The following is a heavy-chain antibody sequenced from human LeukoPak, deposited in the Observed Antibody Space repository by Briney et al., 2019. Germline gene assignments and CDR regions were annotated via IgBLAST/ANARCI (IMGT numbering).Heavy chain of an antibody. CDR3: ASESGSYSYFDY. D-gene: IGHD1-26*01. J-gene: IGHJ4*02. Sequence: GGSLRLSCAASGFTFSSYAMHWVRQAPGKGLEWVAVISYDGSNKYYADSVKGRFTISRDNSKNTLYLQMNSLRAEDTAVYYCASESGSYSYFDYWGQGTLVTVSS. CDR2: ISYDGSNK. CDR1: GFTFSSYA. V-gene: IGHV3-30-3*01.